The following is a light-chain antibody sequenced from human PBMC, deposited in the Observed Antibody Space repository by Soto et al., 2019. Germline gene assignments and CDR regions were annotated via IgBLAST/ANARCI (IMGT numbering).Light chain of an antibody. V-gene: IGKV4-1*01. CDR1: QSVLYSSDNRNY. CDR3: QQYHSTPYT. Sequence: DIVMTQSPDSLTVSLGERATINCKSSQSVLYSSDNRNYLAWYQQRPGQPPKLLIYWASTRASGVPDRITGSASGTDFTLTISSLQAEDVAIYYGQQYHSTPYTFGQGTKLEIK. J-gene: IGKJ2*01. CDR2: WAS.